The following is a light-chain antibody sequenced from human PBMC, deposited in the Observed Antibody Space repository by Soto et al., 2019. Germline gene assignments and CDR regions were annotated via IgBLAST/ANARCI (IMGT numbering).Light chain of an antibody. CDR3: QQYNSYPWT. V-gene: IGKV1-5*03. Sequence: DIQMTQSPSTLSASVGDRVTITCRASQSFSSWLAWYQQKPGKAPKLLIYKASSLESGVPSRFSGSASGTEFTLTISYLQPDDFETYYCQQYNSYPWTFGQGTKEEIK. CDR2: KAS. J-gene: IGKJ1*01. CDR1: QSFSSW.